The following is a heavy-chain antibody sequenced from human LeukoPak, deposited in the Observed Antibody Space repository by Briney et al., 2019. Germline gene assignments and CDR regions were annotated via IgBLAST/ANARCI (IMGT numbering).Heavy chain of an antibody. Sequence: PSETLSLTCTVSGGSISSYYWSWIRQPPGKGLEWIGYIYYSGSTSYNPSLMGRVAISVDTSENQFSLRLYSATAADTAVYYCARGGGWSPYYFDYWGQGTLVTVSS. CDR1: GGSISSYY. D-gene: IGHD6-19*01. CDR3: ARGGGWSPYYFDY. J-gene: IGHJ4*02. V-gene: IGHV4-59*01. CDR2: IYYSGST.